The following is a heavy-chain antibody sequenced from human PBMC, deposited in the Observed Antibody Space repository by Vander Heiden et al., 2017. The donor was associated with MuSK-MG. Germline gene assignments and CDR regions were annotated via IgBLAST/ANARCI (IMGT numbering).Heavy chain of an antibody. CDR3: ARTLKTSIAAAGNDY. Sequence: QVQLQQWGAGLLKPSETLSLTCAVYGGSFSGYYGNRIRQPPGKGLEWIGEINHSGSTNYNPSLKSRVTISVDTSKNQFSLKLSSVTAADTAVYYCARTLKTSIAAAGNDYWGQGTLVTVSS. CDR1: GGSFSGYY. D-gene: IGHD6-13*01. V-gene: IGHV4-34*01. CDR2: INHSGST. J-gene: IGHJ4*02.